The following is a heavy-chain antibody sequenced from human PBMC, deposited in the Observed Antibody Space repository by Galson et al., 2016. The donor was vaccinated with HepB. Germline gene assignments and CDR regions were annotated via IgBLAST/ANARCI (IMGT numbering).Heavy chain of an antibody. D-gene: IGHD6-25*01. CDR2: IVSKSSGETK. Sequence: SLRLSCAASGFIFSSAWMNWYRQAPGKGPEWVGRIVSKSSGETKAYAASVKGRFCISRDDSENTLSLQMNSLKTEDTAVYYCATGNTAASHDRVWGQGTLVTVSS. V-gene: IGHV3-15*07. CDR1: GFIFSSAW. CDR3: ATGNTAASHDRV. J-gene: IGHJ4*02.